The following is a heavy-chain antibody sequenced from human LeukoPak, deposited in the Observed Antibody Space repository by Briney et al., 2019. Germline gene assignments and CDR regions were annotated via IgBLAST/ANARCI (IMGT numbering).Heavy chain of an antibody. Sequence: GASVKVSCKASGYTFTGYYMHWVRQAPGQGLEWMGGIIPIFGTANYAQKFQGRVTITTDESTSTAYMELSSLRSEDTAVYYCATVSSIAAPFDYWGQGTLVTVSS. V-gene: IGHV1-69*05. CDR1: GYTFTGYY. J-gene: IGHJ4*02. CDR2: IIPIFGTA. D-gene: IGHD6-6*01. CDR3: ATVSSIAAPFDY.